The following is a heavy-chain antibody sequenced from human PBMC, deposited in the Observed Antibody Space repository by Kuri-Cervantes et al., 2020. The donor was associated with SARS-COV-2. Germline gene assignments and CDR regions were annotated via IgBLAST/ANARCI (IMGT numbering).Heavy chain of an antibody. CDR1: GFSFSTYA. CDR3: AKDKKITGMGYYYFMDV. CDR2: IWSGGGNK. Sequence: GESLQISCAASGFSFSTYAMHWVRQAPGKGLEWVAVIWSGGGNKFYADSVKGRSTISRDDSKNTLYLQMNSLSAEDSAVYYCAKDKKITGMGYYYFMDVWGKGTTVTVSS. D-gene: IGHD1-20*01. V-gene: IGHV3-30*02. J-gene: IGHJ6*03.